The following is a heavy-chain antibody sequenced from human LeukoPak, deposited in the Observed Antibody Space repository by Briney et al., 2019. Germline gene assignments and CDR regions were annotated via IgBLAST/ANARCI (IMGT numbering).Heavy chain of an antibody. CDR1: GYSFTGYY. J-gene: IGHJ4*02. CDR3: AGQKDPRPIDY. Sequence: ASVKVSCKASGYSFTGYYMHWVRQAPGQGLEWMGWINPNSGDTKYAQKFQGRVTMTRDTSITTAYMELSELTSDDTAVYYCAGQKDPRPIDYWGQGTLVTVSS. V-gene: IGHV1-2*02. CDR2: INPNSGDT.